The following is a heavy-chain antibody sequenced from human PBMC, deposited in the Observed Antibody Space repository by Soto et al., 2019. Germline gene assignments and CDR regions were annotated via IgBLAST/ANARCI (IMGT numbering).Heavy chain of an antibody. D-gene: IGHD2-2*02. J-gene: IGHJ6*02. CDR1: GGTFSSYT. CDR2: IIPILGIA. CDR3: ASPYCSSTSCYNYYGMDV. Sequence: QVQLVQSGAEVKKPGSSVKVSCKASGGTFSSYTIRWVRQDPGQGLEWMGRIIPILGIANYAQKFQGRVTITADKSTITAYMELSSLRSEDTAGSYCASPYCSSTSCYNYYGMDVWGQGTTVTVSS. V-gene: IGHV1-69*02.